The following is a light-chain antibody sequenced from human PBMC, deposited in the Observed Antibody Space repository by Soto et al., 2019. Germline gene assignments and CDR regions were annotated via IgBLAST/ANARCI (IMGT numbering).Light chain of an antibody. CDR2: DVS. J-gene: IGLJ1*01. Sequence: QSVLTQPASVSGSPGQSICISCTGTTSDVGRYNYVSWYQQHPGKAPKLMIYDVSYRPSWVSNRFSGSKSGITASLTISGLQAEDEADYYCNSFTTSSTYVFGTGTKV. CDR3: NSFTTSSTYV. V-gene: IGLV2-14*03. CDR1: TSDVGRYNY.